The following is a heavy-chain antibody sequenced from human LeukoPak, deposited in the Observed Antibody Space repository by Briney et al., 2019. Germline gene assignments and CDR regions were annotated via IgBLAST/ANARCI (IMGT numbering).Heavy chain of an antibody. CDR1: GGSISSYY. V-gene: IGHV4-59*08. CDR3: ARHAGQWLATLDY. D-gene: IGHD6-19*01. J-gene: IGHJ4*02. CDR2: IYYSGST. Sequence: SETLSLTCTVSGGSISSYYWSWIRQPPGKGLEWIGYIYYSGSTNYNPSLKSRVTISVDTSKNQFSLKLSSVTAADTAVYYCARHAGQWLATLDYWGQGTLVTVSS.